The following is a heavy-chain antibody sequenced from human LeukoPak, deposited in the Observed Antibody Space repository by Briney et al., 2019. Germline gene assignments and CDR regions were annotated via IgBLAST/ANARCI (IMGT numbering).Heavy chain of an antibody. D-gene: IGHD6-19*01. V-gene: IGHV1-2*02. CDR1: GYTFSGYY. Sequence: ASVKVSCKASGYTFSGYYMHWVRQAPGQGLEWMGWVNPNSGGTNYAQKFQGRVTMTRDTSISTAYMEMRRLRSDDTAVYYCARLGYSSGSDYWDQGTLVTVSS. CDR3: ARLGYSSGSDY. J-gene: IGHJ4*02. CDR2: VNPNSGGT.